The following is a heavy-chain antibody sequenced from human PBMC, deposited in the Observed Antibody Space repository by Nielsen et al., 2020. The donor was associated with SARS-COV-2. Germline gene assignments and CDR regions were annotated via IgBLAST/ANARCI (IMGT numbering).Heavy chain of an antibody. V-gene: IGHV3-48*03. CDR2: ISSSGSTI. D-gene: IGHD1-26*01. Sequence: GESLKISCAASGFTFSGSAMHWVRQAPGKGLEWVSYISSSGSTIYYADSVKGRFTISRDNAKNSLYLQMNSLRAEDTAVYYCARGHRGSYFDYWGQGTLVTVSS. CDR3: ARGHRGSYFDY. J-gene: IGHJ4*02. CDR1: GFTFSGSA.